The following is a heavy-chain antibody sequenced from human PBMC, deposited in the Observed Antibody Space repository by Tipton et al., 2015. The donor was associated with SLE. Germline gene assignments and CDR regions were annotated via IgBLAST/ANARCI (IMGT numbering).Heavy chain of an antibody. J-gene: IGHJ6*02. Sequence: QVQLVQSGPEVKKPGSSVKVSCKASGGTFSNYAINWVRQAPGQGLEWMGGIIPIFGTANYAQNFQGRVTIAADESTSTAYMELSSLRSEETAGYFCTRDRAMVQAADRYFYFGLGVWGQGTTVSVSS. CDR1: GGTFSNYA. V-gene: IGHV1-69*01. D-gene: IGHD4/OR15-4a*01. CDR3: TRDRAMVQAADRYFYFGLGV. CDR2: IIPIFGTA.